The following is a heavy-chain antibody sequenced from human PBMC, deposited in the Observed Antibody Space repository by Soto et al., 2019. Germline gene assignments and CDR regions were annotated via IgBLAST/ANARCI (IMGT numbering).Heavy chain of an antibody. CDR3: AAAPRY. Sequence: SETLSLTCAVSGGSITSDYWSWIRQAPGKGLEWIGYIYHSGSTDYNPSLKSRVTMSLDTSKNQVSLRLTSVTAADTAVYYCAAAPRYRGQGTLVTGSS. CDR2: IYHSGST. CDR1: GGSITSDY. V-gene: IGHV4-59*01. D-gene: IGHD6-13*01. J-gene: IGHJ4*02.